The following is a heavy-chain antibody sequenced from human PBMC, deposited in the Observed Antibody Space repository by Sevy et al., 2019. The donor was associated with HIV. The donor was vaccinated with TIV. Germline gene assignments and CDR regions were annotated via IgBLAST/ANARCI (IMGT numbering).Heavy chain of an antibody. CDR2: MNPNSGNT. CDR3: ARVLGYCSSTSCYINGMDV. D-gene: IGHD2-2*02. V-gene: IGHV1-8*01. Sequence: ASVKVSCKASGYTFTSYDINWVRQATGQGLEWMGWMNPNSGNTGYAQKFQGRVTMTRNNSISTAYMELSSLRSEDTAVYYCARVLGYCSSTSCYINGMDVWGQGTTVTVSS. J-gene: IGHJ6*02. CDR1: GYTFTSYD.